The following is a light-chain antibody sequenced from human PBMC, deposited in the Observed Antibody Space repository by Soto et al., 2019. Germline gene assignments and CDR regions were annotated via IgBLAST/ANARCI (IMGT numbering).Light chain of an antibody. J-gene: IGLJ1*01. Sequence: SYELTQPPSVSVAPGQTVRVTCGGKDIGSKSVHWYQQKPGQAPVLVVYDDSDRPSGIPERFSGSNSGNTATLTISRVEAGDEADYYCQVWDNDYDHYVFGTGTKVTV. CDR2: DDS. V-gene: IGLV3-21*02. CDR1: DIGSKS. CDR3: QVWDNDYDHYV.